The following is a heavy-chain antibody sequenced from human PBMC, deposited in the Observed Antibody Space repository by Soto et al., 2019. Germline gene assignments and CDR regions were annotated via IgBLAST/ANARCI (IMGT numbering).Heavy chain of an antibody. D-gene: IGHD6-19*01. J-gene: IGHJ5*02. V-gene: IGHV4-30-2*01. CDR2: IYQSGVT. CDR3: AGMPYTSGLRFDP. Sequence: PSETLSLTCHMSGDSYSSSTYSWSWIRQPPGKALQGIGFIYQSGVTSYNPSLASRVSISLDRSNNQCSLKLKSLTAADTAVYFCAGMPYTSGLRFDPWGPGTLVTVSS. CDR1: GDSYSSSTYS.